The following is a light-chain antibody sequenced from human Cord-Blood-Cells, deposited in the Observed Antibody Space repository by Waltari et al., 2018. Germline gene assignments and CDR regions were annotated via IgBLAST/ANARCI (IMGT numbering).Light chain of an antibody. CDR3: GTWARSLSAGV. Sequence: QSVLTQPASVSAAPGQKVTISCSGSSSNIGNNYVSWYQQLPGTDPKLLIYDNNKRPSEIPDRFSGSRSGTSTTLGITGLQTGAEADYYCGTWARSLSAGVFGGGTKLTVL. CDR1: SSNIGNNY. J-gene: IGLJ3*02. V-gene: IGLV1-51*01. CDR2: DNN.